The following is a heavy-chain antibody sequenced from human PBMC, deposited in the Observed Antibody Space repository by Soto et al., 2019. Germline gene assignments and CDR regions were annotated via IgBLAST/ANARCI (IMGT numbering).Heavy chain of an antibody. D-gene: IGHD3-16*01. CDR3: VMVDNYVTPTPQDV. CDR2: ISPYTGNT. Sequence: ASVKVSCKASGSIFVNYGIAWVRQAPGQGLEWMGWISPYTGNTHSATKVQGRLTMTTDTSTSTAYMDLGSLTSDDTAVYYCVMVDNYVTPTPQDVWGQGTTVTVSS. V-gene: IGHV1-18*01. J-gene: IGHJ6*02. CDR1: GSIFVNYG.